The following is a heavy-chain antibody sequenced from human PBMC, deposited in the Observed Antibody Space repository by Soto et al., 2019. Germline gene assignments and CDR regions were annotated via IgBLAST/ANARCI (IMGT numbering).Heavy chain of an antibody. Sequence: SVKVSCKASGGTFSSYAISWVRQAPGQGLEWMGGIIPIFGTANYAQKFQGRVTITADESTSTAYMGLSSLRSEDTAVYYCARGAYYYDSSGYYFDYWGQGTLVTVSS. CDR2: IIPIFGTA. J-gene: IGHJ4*02. CDR3: ARGAYYYDSSGYYFDY. V-gene: IGHV1-69*13. CDR1: GGTFSSYA. D-gene: IGHD3-22*01.